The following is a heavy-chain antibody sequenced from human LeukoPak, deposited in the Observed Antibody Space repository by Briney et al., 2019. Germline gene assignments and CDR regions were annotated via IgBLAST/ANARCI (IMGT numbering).Heavy chain of an antibody. J-gene: IGHJ3*02. CDR3: ARQAGYSSGWNDAFDI. CDR1: GYTFTTYW. V-gene: IGHV5-51*01. CDR2: IYPGDSDF. D-gene: IGHD6-19*01. Sequence: GESLKISCQGSGYTFTTYWIGWVRQMPGKGLEWMGIIYPGDSDFRDSPSFQGQVTFSADKSISTAFLQWRSLKASDTAIYYCARQAGYSSGWNDAFDIWGQGTMVTVSS.